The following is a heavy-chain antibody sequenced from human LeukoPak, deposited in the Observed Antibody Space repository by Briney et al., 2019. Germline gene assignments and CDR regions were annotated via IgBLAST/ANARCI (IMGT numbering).Heavy chain of an antibody. V-gene: IGHV4-59*01. J-gene: IGHJ5*02. CDR1: GGSISSYY. D-gene: IGHD6-19*01. Sequence: SETLSLTCTVSGGSISSYYWSWIRQPPGKGLEWIGHIYYSGSTNYNPSLKSRVTISVDTSKNQFSLKLSSVTAADTAVYYCARGPNLSGYSSGWYLSAWGQGTLVTVSS. CDR3: ARGPNLSGYSSGWYLSA. CDR2: IYYSGST.